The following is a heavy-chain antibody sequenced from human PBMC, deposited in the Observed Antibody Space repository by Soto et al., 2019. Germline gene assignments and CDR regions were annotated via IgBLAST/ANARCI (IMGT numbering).Heavy chain of an antibody. D-gene: IGHD4-4*01. CDR3: ESDYSNSGYFDY. Sequence: QVQLVESGGGVVQPGRSLRLSCAASGFTFSSYGMHWVRQAPGKGLEWVAVIWYDGSNKYYADSVKGRFTISRDNSKNTLYLQMNSLRAEDTAVYYCESDYSNSGYFDYWGQGTLVTVSS. CDR1: GFTFSSYG. CDR2: IWYDGSNK. J-gene: IGHJ4*02. V-gene: IGHV3-33*01.